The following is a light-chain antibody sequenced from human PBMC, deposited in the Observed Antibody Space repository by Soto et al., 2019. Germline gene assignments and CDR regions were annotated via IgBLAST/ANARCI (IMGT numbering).Light chain of an antibody. V-gene: IGKV3-15*01. CDR2: GAS. J-gene: IGKJ2*01. CDR1: QSIGYS. CDR3: QQYKNSYT. Sequence: EIVMTQSPATLSVSPGEGATLSCRASQSIGYSLAWYQQKPGQAPRLLMQGASNRATGIPARFSGSGSGTEFTLTISSLQSEDSAIYYCQQYKNSYTFGQGTKLEIK.